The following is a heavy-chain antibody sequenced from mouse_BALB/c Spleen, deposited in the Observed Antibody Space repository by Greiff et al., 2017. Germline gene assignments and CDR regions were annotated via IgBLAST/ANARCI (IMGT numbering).Heavy chain of an antibody. CDR2: IDPANGNT. CDR3: ARGGAFTTVNYAMDY. Sequence: EVKLMESGAELVKPGASVKLSCTASGFNIKDTYMHWVKQRPEQGLEWIGRIDPANGNTKYDPKFQGKATITADTSSNTAYLQLSSLTSEDTAVYYCARGGAFTTVNYAMDYWGQGTSVTVSS. J-gene: IGHJ4*01. D-gene: IGHD1-1*01. CDR1: GFNIKDTY. V-gene: IGHV14-3*02.